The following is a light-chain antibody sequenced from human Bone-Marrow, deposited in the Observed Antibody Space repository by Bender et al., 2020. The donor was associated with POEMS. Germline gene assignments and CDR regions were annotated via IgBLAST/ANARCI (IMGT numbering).Light chain of an antibody. CDR1: SSNIGNNS. V-gene: IGLV1-47*01. CDR3: QSFDSSLSYV. J-gene: IGLJ1*01. Sequence: QSVLTQPPSVSGTPGQRVIISCSGSSSNIGNNSVCWYQQLPGTAPKLLMYKTFDRPSGIPERFSGSKSGASASLVISGLQAEDEADYYCQSFDSSLSYVFGTGTKVTVL. CDR2: KTF.